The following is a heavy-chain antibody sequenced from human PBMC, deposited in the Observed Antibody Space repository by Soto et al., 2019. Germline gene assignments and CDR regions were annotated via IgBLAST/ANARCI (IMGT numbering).Heavy chain of an antibody. CDR1: GFTFSSYA. CDR3: ARSYCSSTSCYGFYYYYGMDV. Sequence: GGSLRLSCAASGFTFSSYAMHWVRQAPGKGLEWVAVISYDGSNKYYADSVKGRFTTSRDNSKNTLYLQMNSLRAEDTAVYYCARSYCSSTSCYGFYYYYGMDVWGQGTTVTVSS. CDR2: ISYDGSNK. D-gene: IGHD2-2*01. V-gene: IGHV3-30-3*01. J-gene: IGHJ6*02.